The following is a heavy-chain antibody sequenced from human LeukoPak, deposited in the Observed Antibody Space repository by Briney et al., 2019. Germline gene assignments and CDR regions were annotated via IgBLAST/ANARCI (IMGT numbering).Heavy chain of an antibody. D-gene: IGHD3-22*01. V-gene: IGHV1-2*02. J-gene: IGHJ3*02. CDR1: GYTFTAYY. CDR2: INRNTGDT. Sequence: SVKVSCKASGYTFTAYYIHWVRQAPGQGLEWMGWINRNTGDTNYSQKFQGRVTMTRDTSISTAYMEMSALTSGDTAVYYCARAVGSWGYDSSGPHYAFDIWGQGTMVTVSS. CDR3: ARAVGSWGYDSSGPHYAFDI.